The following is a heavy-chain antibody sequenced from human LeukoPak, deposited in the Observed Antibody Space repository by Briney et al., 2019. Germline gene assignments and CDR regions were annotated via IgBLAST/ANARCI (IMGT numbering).Heavy chain of an antibody. CDR2: IYYSGST. D-gene: IGHD4-11*01. Sequence: SETLSLTCTVSGGSISSHYWSWIRQPPGKGLEWIGYIYYSGSTNHNPSLKSRVTISVDTSKYQFSLKLSSVTAADTAVYYCASYSNYEDYWGQGTLVTVSS. CDR3: ASYSNYEDY. J-gene: IGHJ4*02. CDR1: GGSISSHY. V-gene: IGHV4-59*11.